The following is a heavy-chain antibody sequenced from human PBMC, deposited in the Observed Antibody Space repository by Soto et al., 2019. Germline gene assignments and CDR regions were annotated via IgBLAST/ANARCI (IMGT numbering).Heavy chain of an antibody. V-gene: IGHV4-39*01. J-gene: IGHJ6*03. CDR3: AKSPIYDYIWGSYRTPDDYYYYYMDV. CDR2: IYYSGST. D-gene: IGHD3-16*02. CDR1: GGSISSSSYY. Sequence: ASETLSLTCTVSGGSISSSSYYWGWIRQPPGKGLEWIGSIYYSGSTYYNPSLKSRVTISVDTSKNQFSLKLSSVTAADTAVYYCAKSPIYDYIWGSYRTPDDYYYYYMDVWGKGTTVTVSS.